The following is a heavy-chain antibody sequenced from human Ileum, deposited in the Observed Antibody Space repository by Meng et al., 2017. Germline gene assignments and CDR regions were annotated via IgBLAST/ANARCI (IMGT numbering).Heavy chain of an antibody. CDR2: AST. D-gene: IGHD7-27*01. Sequence: VQVQALGPGLRRPSENLSLICTVSGASVTTSHYQWGWIRQPPGKGLEWIGYASTNYNPSLKSRLTISLDTSKNQVSLKLTSVTAADTAVYYCARDHWGSLDYWGQGILVTVSS. CDR3: ARDHWGSLDY. J-gene: IGHJ4*02. CDR1: GASVTTSHYQ. V-gene: IGHV4-61*01.